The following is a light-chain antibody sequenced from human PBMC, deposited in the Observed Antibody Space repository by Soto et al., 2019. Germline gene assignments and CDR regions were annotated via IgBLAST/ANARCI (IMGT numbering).Light chain of an antibody. CDR1: QMVSSY. J-gene: IGKJ2*01. Sequence: EIVLTQSPATLSLSPGERPPLSSRASQMVSSYLAWYQQKPGQAPRLLIYDASNRATGIPAGFSGSGSGTDFTLTISSLEPEDFAVYYCQQRSNWPQNTFGQGTKLEIK. CDR2: DAS. V-gene: IGKV3-11*01. CDR3: QQRSNWPQNT.